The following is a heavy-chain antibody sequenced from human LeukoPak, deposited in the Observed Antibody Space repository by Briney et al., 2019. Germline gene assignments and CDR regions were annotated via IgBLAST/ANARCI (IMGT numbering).Heavy chain of an antibody. CDR3: AREREDYYYYYGMDV. CDR2: IYSGGST. D-gene: IGHD1-26*01. J-gene: IGHJ6*02. V-gene: IGHV3-53*01. Sequence: SGGSLRLSCAASGFTVSSNYMSWVRQAPGKGLEWVSVIYSGGSTYYADSVKGRSTISRDNSKNTLYLQMNSLRAEDTAVYYCAREREDYYYYYGMDVWGQGTTVTVSS. CDR1: GFTVSSNY.